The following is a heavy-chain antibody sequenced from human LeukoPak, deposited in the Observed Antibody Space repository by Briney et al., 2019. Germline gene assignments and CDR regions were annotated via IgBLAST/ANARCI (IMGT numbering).Heavy chain of an antibody. CDR3: VLAMSGALTD. Sequence: SETLSFICAVSGGSFRGHSWTWIRQTPGKGLEWIGEVNYIGITDYNPSLKSRVTISIDTSRDQFSLNLASVTAADTGIYYCVLAMSGALTDWGQGTRVAVSS. J-gene: IGHJ4*02. V-gene: IGHV4-34*01. D-gene: IGHD2-8*02. CDR1: GGSFRGHS. CDR2: VNYIGIT.